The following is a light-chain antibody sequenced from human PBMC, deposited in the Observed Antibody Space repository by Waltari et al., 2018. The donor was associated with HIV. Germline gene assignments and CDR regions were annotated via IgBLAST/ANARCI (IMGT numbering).Light chain of an antibody. CDR3: LSYVGAFTWV. CDR2: AVD. CDR1: SSPVSGYTP. J-gene: IGLJ3*02. V-gene: IGLV2-11*01. Sequence: QPALTQPRSVSGSLGQSITISCTGPSSPVSGYTPISWYQQRPGRAPTVVIYAVDERPAGVPDRFSGSKSGYTASLTISGLRPEDEADYYCLSYVGAFTWVFGGGTKVTV.